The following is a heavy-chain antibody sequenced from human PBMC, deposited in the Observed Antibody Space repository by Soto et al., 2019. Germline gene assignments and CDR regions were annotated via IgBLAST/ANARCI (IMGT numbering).Heavy chain of an antibody. CDR1: GGSISSSSYF. CDR2: IYYSGST. J-gene: IGHJ4*02. D-gene: IGHD6-19*01. CDR3: VRRGGAVAGTSRFDY. V-gene: IGHV4-39*01. Sequence: QLQLQESGPGLVKPSETLSLTCTVSGGSISSSSYFWGCIRQPPGKGLEWIGTIYYSGSTYYSPSLKSRVTMSVDTSQNQFSLKMSSVTAADTAVYYGVRRGGAVAGTSRFDYWGQGILVTVSS.